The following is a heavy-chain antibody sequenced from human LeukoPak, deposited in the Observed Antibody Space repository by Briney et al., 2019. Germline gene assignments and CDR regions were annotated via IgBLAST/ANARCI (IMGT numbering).Heavy chain of an antibody. CDR2: INTNTGNP. J-gene: IGHJ6*03. V-gene: IGHV7-4-1*02. D-gene: IGHD2/OR15-2a*01. CDR1: GYTFTNYD. Sequence: ASVKVSCKASGYTFTNYDMNWVRQAPGQGLGWMGWINTNTGNPTYAQGFTGRFVFSLDTSVSTAYLQISSLKAEDTAVYYCARDSNNYYNYYMDAWGRGTTVTVSS. CDR3: ARDSNNYYNYYMDA.